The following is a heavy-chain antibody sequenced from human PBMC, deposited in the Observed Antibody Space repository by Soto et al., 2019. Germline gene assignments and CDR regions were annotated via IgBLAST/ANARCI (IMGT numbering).Heavy chain of an antibody. V-gene: IGHV1-24*01. J-gene: IGHJ5*02. CDR2: FDPEDGET. D-gene: IGHD3-10*01. Sequence: ASVKVSCKVSGYTLTELSMHWVRQAPGKGLEWMGGFDPEDGETIYAQKFQGGVTMTEDTSTDTAYMELSSLRSEGTAVYYCATITMVRGVPIRPYNWFDPWGQGTLVTVSS. CDR3: ATITMVRGVPIRPYNWFDP. CDR1: GYTLTELS.